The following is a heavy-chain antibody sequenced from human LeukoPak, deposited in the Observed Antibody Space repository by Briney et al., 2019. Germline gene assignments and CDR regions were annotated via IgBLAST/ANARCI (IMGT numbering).Heavy chain of an antibody. D-gene: IGHD1-7*01. CDR1: GYTFTSYG. Sequence: ASVKVSCKASGYTFTSYGISWVRQAPGQGLEWMGWIGAYNGKTRYTQKFQGRVTMTTDTSTSTAYMELRSLRFDDTAVYYCARAGTAYYHCNYIDVWGKGTTVTVSS. CDR3: ARAGTAYYHCNYIDV. V-gene: IGHV1-18*01. J-gene: IGHJ6*03. CDR2: IGAYNGKT.